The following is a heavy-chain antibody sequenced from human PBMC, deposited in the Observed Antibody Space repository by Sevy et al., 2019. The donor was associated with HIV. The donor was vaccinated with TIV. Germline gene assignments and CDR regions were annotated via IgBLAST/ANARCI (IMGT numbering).Heavy chain of an antibody. V-gene: IGHV3-21*01. D-gene: IGHD7-27*01. CDR1: GFTFSSYS. Sequence: GGSLRLSCAASGFTFSSYSMNWVRQAPGKGLEWVSSISSSSSYIYYADSVKGRFTISRDNAKNSLYLQMNSLRAEDTAVYYCATMLRYLGAFDIWGQGTMVTVSS. J-gene: IGHJ3*02. CDR3: ATMLRYLGAFDI. CDR2: ISSSSSYI.